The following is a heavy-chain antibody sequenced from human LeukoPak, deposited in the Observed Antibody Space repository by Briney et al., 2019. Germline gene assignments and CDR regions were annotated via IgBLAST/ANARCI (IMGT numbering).Heavy chain of an antibody. CDR3: ARGGVNYASDY. J-gene: IGHJ4*02. CDR1: GFTFRSYG. CDR2: IRFDGSNN. Sequence: GGSLRLSCAASGFTFRSYGMHWVRQAPGKGLEWVAYIRFDGSNNYYADSLKGRFTISRDNSKNTLYLQMNSLGVEDTAVYSCARGGVNYASDYWGQGTLVTVPS. V-gene: IGHV3-30*02. D-gene: IGHD1-7*01.